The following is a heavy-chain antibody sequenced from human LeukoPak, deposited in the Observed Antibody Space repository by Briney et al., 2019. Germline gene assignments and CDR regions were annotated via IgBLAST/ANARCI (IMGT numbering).Heavy chain of an antibody. J-gene: IGHJ4*02. Sequence: SETLSLTCTVSGGSISNYYWSWIRQPAGKGLEWIGRISASRNTNYNPSLKSRVTMSVDTSMKLFALKLSSVTAADTAVYYCARQGVATAIDYWGQGTLVTVSS. CDR3: ARQGVATAIDY. CDR2: ISASRNT. V-gene: IGHV4-4*07. CDR1: GGSISNYY. D-gene: IGHD2-21*02.